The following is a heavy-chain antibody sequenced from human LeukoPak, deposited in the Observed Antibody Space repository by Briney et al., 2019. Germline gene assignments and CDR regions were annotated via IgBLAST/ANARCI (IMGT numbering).Heavy chain of an antibody. CDR1: GYTLTELS. Sequence: GASVKVSCKVSGYTLTELSMHWVRQAPGKGLEWMGGFDPEDGETIYAQKFQGRVTMTEDTSTDTAYMELSSLRSEDTAVYYCATAFWDPGYSCGFFDYWGQGTLVTVSS. CDR3: ATAFWDPGYSCGFFDY. D-gene: IGHD5-18*01. J-gene: IGHJ4*02. V-gene: IGHV1-24*01. CDR2: FDPEDGET.